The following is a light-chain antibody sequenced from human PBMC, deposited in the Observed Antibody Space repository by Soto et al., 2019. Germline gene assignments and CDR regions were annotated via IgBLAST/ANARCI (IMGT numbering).Light chain of an antibody. J-gene: IGKJ5*01. V-gene: IGKV3-11*01. CDR3: QQRSNWPPIT. CDR2: GAS. Sequence: DIVLTQSPATLSLSPGERATLSCRASQSVSSNLAWYQQKPCQAHRLLIYGASTRATGIPARFSGSGSGTDFTLTISSLEPEDFAVYYCQQRSNWPPITFGQGTKVDIK. CDR1: QSVSSN.